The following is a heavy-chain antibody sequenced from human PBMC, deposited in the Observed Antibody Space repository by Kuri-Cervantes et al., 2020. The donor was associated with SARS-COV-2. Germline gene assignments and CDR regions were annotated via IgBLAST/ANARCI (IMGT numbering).Heavy chain of an antibody. CDR1: GFKFSRTD. CDR2: ISYDGNNK. Sequence: LSLTCAASGFKFSRTDMHWVRQAPGKGLEWVAFISYDGNNKKCIASGKGRFTISRDNSQNKLYLQMNSLRADDTAVYYCARVYYYYGMDVWGQGTTVTVSS. V-gene: IGHV3-30*03. CDR3: ARVYYYYGMDV. J-gene: IGHJ6*02.